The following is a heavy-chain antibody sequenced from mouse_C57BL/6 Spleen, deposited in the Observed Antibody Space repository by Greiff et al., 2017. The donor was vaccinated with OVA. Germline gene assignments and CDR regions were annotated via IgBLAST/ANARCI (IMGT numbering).Heavy chain of an antibody. V-gene: IGHV6-6*01. J-gene: IGHJ2*01. CDR3: TRGSGYDYFDY. CDR1: GFTFSDAW. CDR2: IRNKANNHAT. Sequence: DVMLVESGGGLVQPGGSMKLSCAASGFTFSDAWMDWVRQSPEKGLEWVAEIRNKANNHATYYAESVKGRFTISRDDSKSSVYLQMNSLRAEDTGIYYCTRGSGYDYFDYWGQGTTLTVSS. D-gene: IGHD3-2*02.